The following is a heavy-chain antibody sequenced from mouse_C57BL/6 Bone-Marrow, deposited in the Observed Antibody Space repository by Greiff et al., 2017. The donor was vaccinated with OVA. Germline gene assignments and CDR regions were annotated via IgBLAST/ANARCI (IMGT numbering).Heavy chain of an antibody. V-gene: IGHV1-52*01. CDR3: ARSGYGSSYGWYFDV. CDR1: GYTFTSYW. CDR2: IDPSDSET. Sequence: QVQLKQPGTELVKPGAAVKLSCKASGYTFTSYWMHWVKQRPGQGLEWIGNIDPSDSETHYNQKFKDKATLTVDKSSSTAYMQLSSLTSEDSAVYYCARSGYGSSYGWYFDVWGTGTTVTVSS. J-gene: IGHJ1*03. D-gene: IGHD1-1*01.